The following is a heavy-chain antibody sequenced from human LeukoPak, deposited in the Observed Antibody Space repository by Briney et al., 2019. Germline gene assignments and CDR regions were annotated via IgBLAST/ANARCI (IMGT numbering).Heavy chain of an antibody. D-gene: IGHD6-19*01. CDR3: ARDYGYSSGWLGPGDY. CDR1: GYTFTSYY. J-gene: IGHJ4*02. CDR2: INPSGGST. V-gene: IGHV1-46*01. Sequence: ASVKVSCKASGYTFTSYYMHWVRQAPGQGLEWMGIINPSGGSTSYAQKFQGRVTMTRDTSTSTVYMELSSLRSEDTAVYYCARDYGYSSGWLGPGDYWGQGTLVTVSS.